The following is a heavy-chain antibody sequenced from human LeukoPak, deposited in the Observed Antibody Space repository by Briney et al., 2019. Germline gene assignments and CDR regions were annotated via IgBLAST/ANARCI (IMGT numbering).Heavy chain of an antibody. CDR3: VRDRLRGGMDV. J-gene: IGHJ6*02. V-gene: IGHV1-69*13. D-gene: IGHD4-17*01. Sequence: SVKVSCKASGGTFSSYGISWVRQAPGQGLEWMGGIIPIFGTANYAQKFQGRVTITADESTSTAYMELSSLRYEDTAVYYCVRDRLRGGMDVWGQGTTVTVSS. CDR1: GGTFSSYG. CDR2: IIPIFGTA.